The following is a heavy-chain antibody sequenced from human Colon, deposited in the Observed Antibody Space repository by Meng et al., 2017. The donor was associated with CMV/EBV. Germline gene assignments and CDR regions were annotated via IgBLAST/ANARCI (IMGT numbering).Heavy chain of an antibody. CDR1: GYTFTGYY. CDR3: ARVVDGGRSDP. D-gene: IGHD3-16*01. J-gene: IGHJ5*02. CDR2: ISTFNSNK. V-gene: IGHV1-18*04. Sequence: SVKVSCQASGYTFTGYYMHWVRQAPGQGLEWMGWISTFNSNKYYAQKFQDRVTMTTDRSTNTAYLELRALKADDTAIYFCARVVDGGRSDPWGQGTLVTVSS.